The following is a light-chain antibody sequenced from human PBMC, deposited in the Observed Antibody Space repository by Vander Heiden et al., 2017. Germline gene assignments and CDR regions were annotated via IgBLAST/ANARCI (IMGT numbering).Light chain of an antibody. J-gene: IGKJ2*01. CDR1: QSLLHSSNNNNY. CDR3: QQYDSRLMYT. CDR2: WAS. V-gene: IGKV4-1*01. Sequence: DIVMTQSPDSLALSLRERATISCQSSQSLLHSSNNNNYLAWYQQRPGQPPKLLIYWASTRESGVPDRFTGSGSGTDFTLTISNLQAEDVAVYYCQQYDSRLMYTFGQGTKLVIK.